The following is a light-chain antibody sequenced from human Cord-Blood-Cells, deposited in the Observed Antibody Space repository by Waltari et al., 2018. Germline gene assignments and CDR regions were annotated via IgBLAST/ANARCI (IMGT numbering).Light chain of an antibody. J-gene: IGKJ2*01. CDR3: QKYNNWTTYT. CDR2: GAS. V-gene: IGKV3-15*01. CDR1: QSVSSN. Sequence: DILMTQSPATLSVSPGERATLSCRASQSVSSNLAWYQQKPGQAPRLLIYGASTRATGIPARVSGSGSGTECNLSISSLQSEDFAVYYCQKYNNWTTYTFG.